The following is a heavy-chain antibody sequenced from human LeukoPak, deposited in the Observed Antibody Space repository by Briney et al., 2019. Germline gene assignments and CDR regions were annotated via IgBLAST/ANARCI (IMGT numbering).Heavy chain of an antibody. D-gene: IGHD3-10*01. V-gene: IGHV3-30*02. CDR3: MTMVQGVSSSGH. CDR2: IVYDGINK. CDR1: GFTFNTYG. Sequence: SGGSLRLSCAASGFTFNTYGMHWVRPAPGKGLEWVAYIVYDGINKYYADSVKGRFTLSRDNSKNTLYLQMNNLRAEDTAMYYAMTMVQGVSSSGHWGQGTLVTVSS. J-gene: IGHJ4*02.